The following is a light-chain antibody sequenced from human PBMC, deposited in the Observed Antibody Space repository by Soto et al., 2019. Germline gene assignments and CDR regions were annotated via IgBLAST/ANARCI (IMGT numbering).Light chain of an antibody. Sequence: DIQMTQSPSTLSRSVGDRVTITCRASQTISSWLAWYKQKPGKAPKLLIYKASTLKSGVPSRFSGSGSGTEFTLTISSLKPDDFETYYCQQYNSYSEAFGQGTKVDIK. CDR2: KAS. CDR3: QQYNSYSEA. CDR1: QTISSW. V-gene: IGKV1-5*03. J-gene: IGKJ1*01.